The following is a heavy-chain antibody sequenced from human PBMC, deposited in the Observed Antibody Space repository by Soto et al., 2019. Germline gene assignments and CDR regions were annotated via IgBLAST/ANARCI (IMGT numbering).Heavy chain of an antibody. V-gene: IGHV1-46*01. Sequence: QVQLVQSGAEVKKPGASVKVSCKASGYAFTSYYIHWVRQAPGQGFEWMGMINPSGGTASYAPRFQYRVTMTWDTATSTFYVDLSSLRSEDTAVYYCARDFSGNFWGQGTLVTVSS. CDR3: ARDFSGNF. J-gene: IGHJ4*02. CDR2: INPSGGTA. CDR1: GYAFTSYY.